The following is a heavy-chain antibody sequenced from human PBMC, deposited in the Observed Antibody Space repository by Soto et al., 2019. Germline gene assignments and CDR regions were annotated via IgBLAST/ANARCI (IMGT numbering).Heavy chain of an antibody. CDR3: ARGEIGDIVAEGRWGWFDP. CDR1: GYTFTSYG. D-gene: IGHD2-15*01. J-gene: IGHJ5*02. V-gene: IGHV1-18*01. Sequence: ASLKVSCKASGYTFTSYGISWVRQAPGQGLEWMGWISAYNGNTNYAQKLQGRVTMTTDTSTSTAYLELRSLRSDDTAVYYCARGEIGDIVAEGRWGWFDPWGQGTLVTVSS. CDR2: ISAYNGNT.